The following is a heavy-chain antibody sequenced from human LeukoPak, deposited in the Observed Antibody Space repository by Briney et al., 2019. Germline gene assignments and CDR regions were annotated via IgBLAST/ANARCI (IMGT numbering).Heavy chain of an antibody. D-gene: IGHD6-19*01. CDR2: IYYSGST. CDR3: ARGAGSSGWEMYYFDY. CDR1: GGSISSGGYY. J-gene: IGHJ4*02. V-gene: IGHV4-31*03. Sequence: SETLSLTCTVSGGSISSGGYYWSWIRQHPGKGLEWIGYIYYSGSTYYNPSLKSRVTISVDTSKNQFSLKLSFVTAADTAVYYCARGAGSSGWEMYYFDYWGQGTLVTVSS.